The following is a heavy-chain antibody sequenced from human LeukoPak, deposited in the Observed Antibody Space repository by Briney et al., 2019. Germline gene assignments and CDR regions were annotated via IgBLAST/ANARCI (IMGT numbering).Heavy chain of an antibody. CDR3: ARDHYDSSGYYVDY. Sequence: ASVKVSCXASGYTFTSYGISWVRQAPGQGLGWMGWISAYNGNTNYAQKLQGRVTMTTDTSTSTAYMALRSLRSDDTAVYYCARDHYDSSGYYVDYWGQGTLVTVSS. J-gene: IGHJ4*02. V-gene: IGHV1-18*01. D-gene: IGHD3-22*01. CDR1: GYTFTSYG. CDR2: ISAYNGNT.